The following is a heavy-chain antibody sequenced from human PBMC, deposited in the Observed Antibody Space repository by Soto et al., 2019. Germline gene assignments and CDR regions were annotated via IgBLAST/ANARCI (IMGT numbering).Heavy chain of an antibody. CDR3: AKWGWWDGMDV. CDR1: GFIFSTHA. D-gene: IGHD2-15*01. J-gene: IGHJ6*02. Sequence: VGSLRLSCAVSGFIFSTHAMSWARQAPGKGLEWVSAVSNSGESTYYADSVKGRFTISRDNSRNTLYLQMNSLRAEDTALYYCAKWGWWDGMDVWGQGTTVTVSS. V-gene: IGHV3-23*01. CDR2: VSNSGEST.